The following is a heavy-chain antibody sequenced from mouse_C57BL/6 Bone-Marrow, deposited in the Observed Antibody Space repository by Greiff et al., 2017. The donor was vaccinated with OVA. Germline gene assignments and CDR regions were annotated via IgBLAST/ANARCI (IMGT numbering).Heavy chain of an antibody. CDR1: GYTFTSYG. CDR3: ARSRESYYGIYWYFEV. J-gene: IGHJ1*03. Sequence: QVQLKESGAELARPGASVKLSCKASGYTFTSYGISWVKQRTGQGLEWIGEIYPRSGNTYYNEKFKGKATLTADKSSSTAYMELRSLTSEDSAVYFCARSRESYYGIYWYFEVWGTGTTVTVSS. CDR2: IYPRSGNT. V-gene: IGHV1-81*01. D-gene: IGHD2-1*01.